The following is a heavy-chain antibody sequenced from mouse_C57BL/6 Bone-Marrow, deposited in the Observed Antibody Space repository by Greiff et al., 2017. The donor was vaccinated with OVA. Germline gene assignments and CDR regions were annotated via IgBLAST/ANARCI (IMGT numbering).Heavy chain of an antibody. CDR3: ARRVADYFDY. CDR2: INPGSGGT. CDR1: GYAFTNYL. J-gene: IGHJ2*01. Sequence: VQLQQSGAELVRPGTSVKVSCKASGYAFTNYLIEWVKQRPGQGLEWIGVINPGSGGTNYNEKFKGKATLTADKSSSTAYMQLSSLPSEDSAVYFCARRVADYFDYWGQGTTLTVSS. V-gene: IGHV1-54*01. D-gene: IGHD1-1*01.